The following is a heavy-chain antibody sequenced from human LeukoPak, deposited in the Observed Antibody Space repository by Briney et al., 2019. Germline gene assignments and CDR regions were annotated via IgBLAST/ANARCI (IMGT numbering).Heavy chain of an antibody. J-gene: IGHJ1*01. CDR2: ISGSGGST. D-gene: IGHD3/OR15-3a*01. V-gene: IGHV3-23*01. Sequence: PGGSLRLSCAASGFTFSSYAMSWVRQAPGKGLEWVSAISGSGGSTYYADSVKGRFTISRDNSKNTLYLQMNSLRAEDTAVYYRGKKGPPAMVFPRAEYFQHWGQGTLVTVSS. CDR3: GKKGPPAMVFPRAEYFQH. CDR1: GFTFSSYA.